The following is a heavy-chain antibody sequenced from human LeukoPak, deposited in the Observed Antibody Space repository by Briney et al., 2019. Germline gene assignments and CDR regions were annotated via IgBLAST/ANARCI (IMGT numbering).Heavy chain of an antibody. CDR3: ARSATTVVTPSRAFDI. J-gene: IGHJ3*02. D-gene: IGHD4-23*01. CDR1: GYTFTSYG. V-gene: IGHV1-18*01. CDR2: ISAYNGNT. Sequence: ASVKVSCKASGYTFTSYGISWVRQAPGQGLEWMGWISAYNGNTNYAQKLQGRVTMTTDTFTSTAYMELRSLRSDDTAVYYCARSATTVVTPSRAFDIWGQGTMVTVSS.